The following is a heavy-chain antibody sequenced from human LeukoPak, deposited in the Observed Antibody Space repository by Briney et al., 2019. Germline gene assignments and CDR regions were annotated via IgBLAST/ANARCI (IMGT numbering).Heavy chain of an antibody. CDR3: ARDRAYDFWSGYHDY. Sequence: PSETLSLTCTVSGGPISSHYWSWIRQPPGKGLEWIGYIYYSGSTNYNPSLKSRVTISVDTSKNQFSLKLSSVPAADTAVYYCARDRAYDFWSGYHDYWGQGTLVTVSS. CDR2: IYYSGST. D-gene: IGHD3-3*01. CDR1: GGPISSHY. J-gene: IGHJ4*02. V-gene: IGHV4-59*11.